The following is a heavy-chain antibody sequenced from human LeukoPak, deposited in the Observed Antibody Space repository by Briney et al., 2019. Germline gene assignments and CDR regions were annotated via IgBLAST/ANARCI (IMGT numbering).Heavy chain of an antibody. D-gene: IGHD3-3*01. Sequence: ASVKVSCKASGYTFTSYGIIWVRQAPGQGLEWMGWISAYNGNTNYAQKLQGRVTMTTDTSTSTAYMELRSLRSDGTAVCYCARDRLRKITIFGVVLPDYWGQGTLVTVSS. CDR3: ARDRLRKITIFGVVLPDY. CDR1: GYTFTSYG. J-gene: IGHJ4*02. V-gene: IGHV1-18*01. CDR2: ISAYNGNT.